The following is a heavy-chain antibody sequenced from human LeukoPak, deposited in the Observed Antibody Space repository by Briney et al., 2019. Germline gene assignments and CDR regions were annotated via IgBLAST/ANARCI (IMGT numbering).Heavy chain of an antibody. D-gene: IGHD3-22*01. CDR2: ISSSSTYI. CDR1: GFTFSSYT. CDR3: ARGQDYYDSSGYYYALDY. V-gene: IGHV3-21*01. J-gene: IGHJ4*02. Sequence: GGSLRLSCAASGFTFSSYTMNWVRQAPEKGLEWVSSISSSSTYIYYADSVKGRFTISRDNAKNSLYLQMNSLRAEDTAVYYCARGQDYYDSSGYYYALDYWGQGTLVTVSS.